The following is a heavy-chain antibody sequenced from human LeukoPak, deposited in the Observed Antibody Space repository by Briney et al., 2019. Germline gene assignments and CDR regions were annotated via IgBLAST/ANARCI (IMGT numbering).Heavy chain of an antibody. CDR3: ARRGIAVAGIERMDAFDI. V-gene: IGHV4-59*12. CDR2: IYYNGNT. D-gene: IGHD6-19*01. J-gene: IGHJ3*02. CDR1: DGSINSYY. Sequence: SETLSLTCSVSDGSINSYYWNWIRRPPGKGLEWIGYIYYNGNTNYSPSLKSRVTMSVDTSKNQFSLKLTSVTAADTAVYYCARRGIAVAGIERMDAFDIWGQGTMVTVSS.